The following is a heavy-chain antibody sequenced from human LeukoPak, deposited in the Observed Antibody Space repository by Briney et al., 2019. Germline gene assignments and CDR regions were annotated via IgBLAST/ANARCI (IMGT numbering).Heavy chain of an antibody. J-gene: IGHJ4*02. Sequence: GGSLRLSCAASGFTFSDYYMSWIRQAPGKGLEWVSYISSSGSTIYYADSVKGRFTISRDNAKNSLYLQMNSLRAEDTAVYYCARALQWLVQSPLKYWGQGTLVTVSS. V-gene: IGHV3-11*01. D-gene: IGHD6-19*01. CDR1: GFTFSDYY. CDR2: ISSSGSTI. CDR3: ARALQWLVQSPLKY.